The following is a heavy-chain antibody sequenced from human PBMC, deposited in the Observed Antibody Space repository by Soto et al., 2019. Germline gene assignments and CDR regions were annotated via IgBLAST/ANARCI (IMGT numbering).Heavy chain of an antibody. CDR2: IIPIFGTA. V-gene: IGHV1-69*01. D-gene: IGHD3-22*01. Sequence: QVQLVQSGAEVKKPGSSVKVSCKASGGTFSSYAISWVRQAPGQGLEWMGGIIPIFGTANYAQKFQGRVTITADESTSTAYMELSSLRSEDTAVYYCATLAPGVVVINGEEYFQHWGQGTLVTVSS. J-gene: IGHJ1*01. CDR3: ATLAPGVVVINGEEYFQH. CDR1: GGTFSSYA.